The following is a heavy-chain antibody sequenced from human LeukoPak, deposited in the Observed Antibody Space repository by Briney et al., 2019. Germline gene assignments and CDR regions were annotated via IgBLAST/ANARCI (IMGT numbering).Heavy chain of an antibody. J-gene: IGHJ3*02. CDR3: ARARRNVFDI. V-gene: IGHV4-59*01. CDR2: IYCSGST. CDR1: GGSISSYY. Sequence: SETLSLTCTVSGGSISSYYWSWIRQPPGKGLEWIGYIYCSGSTNYNPSLKSRVTISVDTSKNQFSLKLSSVIAADTAVYYCARARRNVFDIWGQGTMVTVSS.